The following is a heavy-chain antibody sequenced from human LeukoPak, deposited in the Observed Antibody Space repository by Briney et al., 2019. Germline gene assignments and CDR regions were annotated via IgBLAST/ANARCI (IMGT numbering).Heavy chain of an antibody. V-gene: IGHV3-53*01. CDR3: ARVNIHREYFQH. D-gene: IGHD2/OR15-2a*01. CDR2: IYSGGST. J-gene: IGHJ1*01. Sequence: GGSLRLSCAASGSTVSSNYMSWVRQAPGKGLEWVSVIYSGGSTYYADSVKGRFTISRDNSKNTLYLQMNSLRAEDTAVYYCARVNIHREYFQHWGQGTLVTVSS. CDR1: GSTVSSNY.